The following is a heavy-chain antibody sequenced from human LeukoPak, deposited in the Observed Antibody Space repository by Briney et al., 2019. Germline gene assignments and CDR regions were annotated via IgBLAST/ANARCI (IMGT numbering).Heavy chain of an antibody. CDR1: ELSLCSNY. CDR3: AKDWGSLLWFGESHTTSDY. Sequence: GGSLRLSCAASELSLCSNYMTWVRQAPGEGLEWVSLIYSGGSTYYTDSVKGRFTISRDNSKNTLYLQMNSLRAGDTAVYYCAKDWGSLLWFGESHTTSDYWGQGTLVTVSS. CDR2: IYSGGST. J-gene: IGHJ4*02. V-gene: IGHV3-66*01. D-gene: IGHD3-10*01.